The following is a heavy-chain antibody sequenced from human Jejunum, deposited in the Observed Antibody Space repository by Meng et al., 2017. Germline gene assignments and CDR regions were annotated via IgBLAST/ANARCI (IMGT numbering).Heavy chain of an antibody. CDR1: GFTFSNYW. CDR2: ISTDGSST. D-gene: IGHD5-12*01. V-gene: IGHV3-74*01. CDR3: ARGASGYGNFDY. J-gene: IGHJ4*02. Sequence: GGFLRLSGAASGFTFSNYWGHWVRKAPGKGLVWVSRISTDGSSTYYADPVMGRFTISRVNAKNTLYLQMNDLRAENTAVYYCARGASGYGNFDYWGQGALVTVSS.